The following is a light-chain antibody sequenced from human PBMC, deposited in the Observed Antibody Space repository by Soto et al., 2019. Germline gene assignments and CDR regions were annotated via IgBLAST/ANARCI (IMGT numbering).Light chain of an antibody. V-gene: IGKV3-11*01. Sequence: EIVLTQSPATLSLSPGERATLSCRASQSVGSSLAWYQQRPGQAPRLLIYDASNRATGIPARFSGSGSGTDFTLTISRLEPEDFAVYYCQQYGSSSWTFGQGTKV. J-gene: IGKJ1*01. CDR3: QQYGSSSWT. CDR1: QSVGSS. CDR2: DAS.